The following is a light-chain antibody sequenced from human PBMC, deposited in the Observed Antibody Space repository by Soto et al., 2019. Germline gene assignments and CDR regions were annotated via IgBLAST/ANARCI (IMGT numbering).Light chain of an antibody. CDR1: QSISSY. CDR2: AAS. J-gene: IGKJ1*01. V-gene: IGKV1-39*01. Sequence: DIQMTQSPSSLSASVGDRVTITCRASQSISSYLNWYQQKPVKAPKLLIYAASSLQSGVPSRFSGSGSGTDFTLTISSLQPEDFATHYWQQSYSTPWTFGQGNKVEIK. CDR3: QQSYSTPWT.